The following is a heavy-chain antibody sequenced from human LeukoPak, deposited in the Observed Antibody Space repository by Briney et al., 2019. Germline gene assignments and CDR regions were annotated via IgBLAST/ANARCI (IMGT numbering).Heavy chain of an antibody. Sequence: SETLSLTCAVYGGSFSGYYWSWIRQPPGKGLEWIGEINHSGSTNYNPSLKSRVTISVDTSKNRFSLKLSSVTAADTAVYYCARGRRYSDFDYWGQGTLVTVSS. J-gene: IGHJ4*02. CDR3: ARGRRYSDFDY. V-gene: IGHV4-34*01. CDR2: INHSGST. D-gene: IGHD2-15*01. CDR1: GGSFSGYY.